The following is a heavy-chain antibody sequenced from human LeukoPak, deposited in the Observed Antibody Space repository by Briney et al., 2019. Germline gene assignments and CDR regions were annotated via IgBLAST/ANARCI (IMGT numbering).Heavy chain of an antibody. D-gene: IGHD3-3*01. V-gene: IGHV3-74*01. CDR2: INSDGSST. CDR3: ARTYYDFWSGPDAFDI. CDR1: GFTFNNYW. Sequence: GGSLRLSCAASGFTFNNYWMNWVRQAPEKGLVWVSCINSDGSSTNYVESVKGRFTISRDNAKNTLYLQMNSLRAEDTAVYYCARTYYDFWSGPDAFDIWGQGTMVTVSS. J-gene: IGHJ3*02.